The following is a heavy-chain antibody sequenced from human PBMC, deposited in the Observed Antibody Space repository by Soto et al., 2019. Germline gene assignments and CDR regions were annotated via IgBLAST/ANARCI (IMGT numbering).Heavy chain of an antibody. D-gene: IGHD3-10*01. Sequence: QITLKESGPTLVKPTQPLTLTCTFSGFSLSTSGVGVGWIRQPPGKALEWLALIYWDDDKRYSPSLKSRLTIPKDTSKNQVVLTMTNMDPVDTATYYCAHSRAMVRGAPFDYWGQGTLVTVSS. CDR2: IYWDDDK. V-gene: IGHV2-5*02. CDR3: AHSRAMVRGAPFDY. J-gene: IGHJ4*02. CDR1: GFSLSTSGVG.